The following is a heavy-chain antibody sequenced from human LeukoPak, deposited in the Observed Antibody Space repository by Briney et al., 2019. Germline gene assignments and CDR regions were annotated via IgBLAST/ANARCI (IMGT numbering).Heavy chain of an antibody. CDR3: ARAGYHLERYGMDV. CDR1: GGSFSGYY. Sequence: SETLSLTCAVYGGSFSGYYWSWIRQPPGKGLEWLGEINHSGSTNYNPSLKSRVTISVDTSKNQFSLKLSSVTAADTAVYYCARAGYHLERYGMDVWGQGTTVTVSS. CDR2: INHSGST. D-gene: IGHD2-2*01. V-gene: IGHV4-34*01. J-gene: IGHJ6*02.